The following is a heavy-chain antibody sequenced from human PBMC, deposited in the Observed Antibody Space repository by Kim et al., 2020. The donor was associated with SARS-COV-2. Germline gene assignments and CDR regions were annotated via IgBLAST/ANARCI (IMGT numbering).Heavy chain of an antibody. CDR2: INHSGST. J-gene: IGHJ5*02. Sequence: SETLSLTCAVYGGSFSGYYWSWIRQPPGKGLEWIGEINHSGSTNYNPSLKSRVTISVDTSKNQFSLKLSSVTAADTAVYYCARGTIVVVVAALYNWFDPWGQGTLVTVSS. D-gene: IGHD2-15*01. V-gene: IGHV4-34*01. CDR1: GGSFSGYY. CDR3: ARGTIVVVVAALYNWFDP.